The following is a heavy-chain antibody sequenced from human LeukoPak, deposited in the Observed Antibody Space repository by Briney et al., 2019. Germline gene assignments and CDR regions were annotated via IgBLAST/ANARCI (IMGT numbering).Heavy chain of an antibody. Sequence: SETLSLTCTVSGASISSYYWSWIRQPPGKGLEWIGYIYYSGSTNYNPSLKSRVTISVDTSKNQFSLKLNSVTAADTAVYYCARFRRSSWFLFDYWGQGTLVTVSS. D-gene: IGHD6-13*01. CDR3: ARFRRSSWFLFDY. V-gene: IGHV4-59*01. J-gene: IGHJ4*02. CDR2: IYYSGST. CDR1: GASISSYY.